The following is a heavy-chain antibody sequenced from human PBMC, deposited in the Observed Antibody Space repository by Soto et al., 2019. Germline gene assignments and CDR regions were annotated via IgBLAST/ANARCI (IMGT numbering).Heavy chain of an antibody. CDR2: INAGNGNT. CDR3: ARGGDYYYDSSGYFQLFSAFDI. Sequence: ASVKVSCKASGYTFTSYAMHWVRQAPGQRLEWMGWINAGNGNTKYSQKFQGRVTITRDTSASTAYMELSSLRSEDTAVYYCARGGDYYYDSSGYFQLFSAFDIWGQGTMVTVSS. D-gene: IGHD3-22*01. CDR1: GYTFTSYA. J-gene: IGHJ3*02. V-gene: IGHV1-3*01.